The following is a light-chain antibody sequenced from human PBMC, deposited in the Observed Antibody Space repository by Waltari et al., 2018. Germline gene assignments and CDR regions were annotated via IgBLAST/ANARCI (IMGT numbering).Light chain of an antibody. CDR3: QQYGSSPT. CDR2: WAS. CDR1: QSVLYSSNNKNY. J-gene: IGKJ5*01. V-gene: IGKV4-1*01. Sequence: DIVMTQSPDSLAVSLGERATINCKSSQSVLYSSNNKNYLAWYQQKPGQPPKLLIYWASTREAGVPDGLSGSGSGTDFTLTISRLEPEDFAVYYCQQYGSSPTFGQAKRLEIK.